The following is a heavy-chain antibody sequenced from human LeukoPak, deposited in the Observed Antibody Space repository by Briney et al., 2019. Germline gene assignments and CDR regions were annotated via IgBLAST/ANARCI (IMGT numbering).Heavy chain of an antibody. V-gene: IGHV3-23*01. D-gene: IGHD6-19*01. Sequence: TGGSLRLSCAASGFTFSSYAMSWVRQAPGKGLEWVSGISGSGGSTYYADSVKGRFTISRDNSKNTLYLQMNSLRAEDTAVYYCAKDGQWLGRPSYFDYWGQGSLVAVSS. CDR2: ISGSGGST. J-gene: IGHJ4*02. CDR3: AKDGQWLGRPSYFDY. CDR1: GFTFSSYA.